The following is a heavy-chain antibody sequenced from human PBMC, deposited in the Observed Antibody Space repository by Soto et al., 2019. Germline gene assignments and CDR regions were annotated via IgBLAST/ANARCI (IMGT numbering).Heavy chain of an antibody. D-gene: IGHD6-13*01. V-gene: IGHV3-23*01. CDR2: ISSSSSST. CDR3: AKDQGSSWYEIDY. J-gene: IGHJ4*02. CDR1: GFTFSSYS. Sequence: GGSLRLSCAASGFTFSSYSMNWVRQAPGKVLEWVSTISSSSSSTYYADSVKGRFTISRDNSKNTLYLQMNSLRAEDTAVYYCAKDQGSSWYEIDYWGQGTLVTVSS.